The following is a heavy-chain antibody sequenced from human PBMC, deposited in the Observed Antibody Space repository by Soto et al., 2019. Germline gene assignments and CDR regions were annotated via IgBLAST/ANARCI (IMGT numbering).Heavy chain of an antibody. J-gene: IGHJ4*02. CDR2: ISNDGSNK. V-gene: IGHV3-30-3*01. CDR3: ARGSGYVSGMYTIGY. D-gene: IGHD3-10*01. Sequence: QVQLVESGGGVAQPGSSLRLSCAASGFSFTSYAMHWVGQAPGKGLEWGALISNDGSNKHFADPVKGRFTVSRDTSKNTLFLRFNSPTADDTAVFYCARGSGYVSGMYTIGYWGQGTLVTVSS. CDR1: GFSFTSYA.